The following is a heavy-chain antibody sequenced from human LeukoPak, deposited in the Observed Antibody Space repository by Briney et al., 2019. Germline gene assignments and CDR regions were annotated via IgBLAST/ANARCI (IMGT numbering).Heavy chain of an antibody. CDR3: ARVRGSSGYYYNYYYYYMDV. J-gene: IGHJ6*03. V-gene: IGHV3-11*04. D-gene: IGHD3-22*01. Sequence: PGGSLRLSCAASGFTFSDYYMSWIRQAPGKGLEWVSYISSRGSTIYYADSVKGRFTISRDNAKNSLYLQMNSLRAEDTAVYYCARVRGSSGYYYNYYYYYMDVWGKGTAVTVSS. CDR2: ISSRGSTI. CDR1: GFTFSDYY.